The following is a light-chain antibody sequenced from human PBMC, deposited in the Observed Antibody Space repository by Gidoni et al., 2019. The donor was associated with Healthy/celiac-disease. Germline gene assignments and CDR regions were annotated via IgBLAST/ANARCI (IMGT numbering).Light chain of an antibody. Sequence: DIQITQSPSSLSAAVGDRVTITCQASQDISNYLNWYQQKPGKAPTLLIYDSSNLETGVPSRFSGSGSGTDFTFTISSLQPEDIATYYCQQYDNLLRTAFGQXTKLEIK. CDR1: QDISNY. V-gene: IGKV1-33*01. CDR3: QQYDNLLRTA. J-gene: IGKJ2*01. CDR2: DSS.